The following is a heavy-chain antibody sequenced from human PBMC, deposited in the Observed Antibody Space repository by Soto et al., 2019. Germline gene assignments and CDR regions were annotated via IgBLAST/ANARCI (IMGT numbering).Heavy chain of an antibody. CDR3: ALAQTTVTTGPYWYFDL. J-gene: IGHJ2*01. Sequence: QITLKESGPTLVKPTQTLTLTCTFSGVSLSTSGVGVGWIRQPPGKALEWLALSYWDDDKRYSPSLKSRLTITKDTSKNQVVLTMTTMDTVDTATYSCALAQTTVTTGPYWYFDLWGRGTLVTVSS. D-gene: IGHD4-17*01. CDR2: SYWDDDK. CDR1: GVSLSTSGVG. V-gene: IGHV2-5*02.